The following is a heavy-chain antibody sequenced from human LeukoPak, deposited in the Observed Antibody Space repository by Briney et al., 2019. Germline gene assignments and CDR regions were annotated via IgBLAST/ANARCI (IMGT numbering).Heavy chain of an antibody. CDR2: IYYSGST. D-gene: IGHD6-13*01. V-gene: IGHV4-39*07. Sequence: SETLSLTCTVSGGSIRSSSYYWGWIRQPPGKGLEWIGSIYYSGSTYYNPSLKSRVTISVDTSKNQFSLKLSSVTAADTAVYYCARVNEGGSFSHYYYYMDVWGKGTTVTISS. CDR1: GGSIRSSSYY. J-gene: IGHJ6*03. CDR3: ARVNEGGSFSHYYYYMDV.